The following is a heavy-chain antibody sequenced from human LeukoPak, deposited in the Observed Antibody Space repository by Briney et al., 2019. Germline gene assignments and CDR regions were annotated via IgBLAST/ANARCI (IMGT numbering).Heavy chain of an antibody. CDR1: GFTFDDYG. V-gene: IGHV3-20*04. D-gene: IGHD6-13*01. J-gene: IGHJ5*02. CDR3: ARVVAAAGNTNWFDP. Sequence: PGGSLRLSRAASGFTFDDYGMSWVRQAPGKGLEWVSGINWNGGSTGYADSVKGRFTISRDNAKNSLYLQMNSLRAEDTALYYCARVVAAAGNTNWFDPWGQGTLVTVSS. CDR2: INWNGGST.